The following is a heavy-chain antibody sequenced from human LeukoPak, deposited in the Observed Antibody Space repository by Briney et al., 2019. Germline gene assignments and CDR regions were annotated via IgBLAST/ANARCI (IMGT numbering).Heavy chain of an antibody. D-gene: IGHD6-13*01. CDR3: ARESQSSSWSGNDY. J-gene: IGHJ4*02. CDR2: INAGNGNT. V-gene: IGHV1-3*01. Sequence: ASVKVSCKVSGYTFTSYAMHWVRQAPGQRLEWMGWINAGNGNTKYSQKFQGRVTITRDTSASTAYMELSSLRSEDTAVYYCARESQSSSWSGNDYWGQGTLVTVSS. CDR1: GYTFTSYA.